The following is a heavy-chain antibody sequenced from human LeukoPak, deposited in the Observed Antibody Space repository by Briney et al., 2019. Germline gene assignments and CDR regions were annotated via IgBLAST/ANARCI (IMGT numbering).Heavy chain of an antibody. CDR3: AKEAYYSSSGSCYLFDY. CDR2: ISYDGSNK. D-gene: IGHD3-10*01. CDR1: GFTFSSYG. Sequence: GGSLRLACAASGFTFSSYGMDWVRQAPGKGLGWVAVISYDGSNKYYADSVKGRFTISRDNYKHTLYLQMNSLRAADTAVYSCAKEAYYSSSGSCYLFDYWGQGTMVTVSS. J-gene: IGHJ4*03. V-gene: IGHV3-30*18.